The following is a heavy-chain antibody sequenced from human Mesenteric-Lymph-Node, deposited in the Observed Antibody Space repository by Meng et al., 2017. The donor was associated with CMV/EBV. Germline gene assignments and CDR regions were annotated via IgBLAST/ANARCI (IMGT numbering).Heavy chain of an antibody. D-gene: IGHD4-17*01. V-gene: IGHV1-2*04. CDR1: GYTFTGYY. Sequence: KASGYTFTGYYMHWVRQAPGLGLEWMGWINPTSGGPNYAQKFQGWVTMTRDTSISTVYMELSRLTSDDTAVYYCARTLGFHNYGDYGFWGQGTLVTVSS. J-gene: IGHJ4*02. CDR3: ARTLGFHNYGDYGF. CDR2: INPTSGGP.